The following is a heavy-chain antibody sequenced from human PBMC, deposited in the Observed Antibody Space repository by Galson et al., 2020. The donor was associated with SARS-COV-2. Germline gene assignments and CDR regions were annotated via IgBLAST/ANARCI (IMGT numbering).Heavy chain of an antibody. D-gene: IGHD1-26*01. CDR3: ARDGTYGRLDA. J-gene: IGHJ6*04. Sequence: GGSLRLSCAASGFTFSKYWMHWVRQPPGEGLVWVSLIKDDGSRTEYADSEKGRFTISRDNTKNTVYLQMNSLRAEDTAVYYCARDGTYGRLDAWGKGTTVTVSS. V-gene: IGHV3-74*01. CDR1: GFTFSKYW. CDR2: IKDDGSRT.